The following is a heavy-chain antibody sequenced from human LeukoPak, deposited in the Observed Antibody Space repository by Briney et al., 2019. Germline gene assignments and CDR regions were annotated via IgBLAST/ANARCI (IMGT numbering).Heavy chain of an antibody. Sequence: PGGSLRLSCAASGFTFSSYSMNWVRQAPGKGLEWVSSISSSSSYIYYADSVKGRFTISRDNAKNSLYLQMNSLRAEDTAVYYCAXEXDSXSFVGYYYYMDVWGKGTTVTVSS. CDR3: AXEXDSXSFVGYYYYMDV. CDR1: GFTFSSYS. CDR2: ISSSSSYI. D-gene: IGHD6-6*01. J-gene: IGHJ6*03. V-gene: IGHV3-21*01.